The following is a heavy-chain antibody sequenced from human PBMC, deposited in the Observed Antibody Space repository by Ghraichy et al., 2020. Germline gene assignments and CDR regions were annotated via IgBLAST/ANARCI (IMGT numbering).Heavy chain of an antibody. Sequence: GGSLRLSCAASGFTVSSNYMSWVRQAPGKGLEWVSVIYSGGSTYYADSVKGRFTISRDNSKNTLYLQMNSLRAEDTAVYYCASSAVVRGAHSRDYWGQGTLVTVSS. V-gene: IGHV3-66*01. J-gene: IGHJ4*02. CDR1: GFTVSSNY. D-gene: IGHD3-10*01. CDR2: IYSGGST. CDR3: ASSAVVRGAHSRDY.